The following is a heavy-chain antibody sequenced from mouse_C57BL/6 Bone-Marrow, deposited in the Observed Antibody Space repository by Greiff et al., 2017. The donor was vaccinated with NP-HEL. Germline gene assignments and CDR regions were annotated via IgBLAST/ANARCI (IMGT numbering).Heavy chain of an antibody. Sequence: QVQLQQPGAELVKPGASVKLSCKASGYTFTSYWMHWVKQRPGQGLEWIGMIHPSSGSTNYNEKFKSKATLTVDKSSSTAYMQLSSLTSEDSAGYYCARGESLGRADWGQGSLVTVAA. CDR2: IHPSSGST. CDR1: GYTFTSYW. CDR3: ARGESLGRAD. D-gene: IGHD4-1*01. V-gene: IGHV1-64*01. J-gene: IGHJ3*01.